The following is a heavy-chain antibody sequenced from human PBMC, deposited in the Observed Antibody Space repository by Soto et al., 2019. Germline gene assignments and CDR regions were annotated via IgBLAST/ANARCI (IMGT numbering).Heavy chain of an antibody. V-gene: IGHV4-34*01. CDR1: GGSFSGYY. CDR3: ARIMLSIDY. J-gene: IGHJ4*02. Sequence: SETLSLTCAVYGGSFSGYYWSWIRQPPGKGLEWIGEINHSGSTNYNPSLKSRVTISVDKSKNQFSLKLSSVTAADTAVYYCARIMLSIDYWGQGTLVTVSS. CDR2: INHSGST. D-gene: IGHD2-8*01.